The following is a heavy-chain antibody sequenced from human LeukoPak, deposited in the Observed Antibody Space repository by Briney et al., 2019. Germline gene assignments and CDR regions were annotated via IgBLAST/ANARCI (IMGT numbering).Heavy chain of an antibody. J-gene: IGHJ4*02. Sequence: GASVKVSCKASGYTFTNYAMHWVRQAPGQRLEWMGWSNAGYGNTKYSQEFQGRVTMTTDTSTSTAYMELRSLRSDDTAIYYCARDREAAGQKLTDYWGQGTLVTVSS. CDR2: SNAGYGNT. CDR3: ARDREAAGQKLTDY. CDR1: GYTFTNYA. D-gene: IGHD6-13*01. V-gene: IGHV1-3*02.